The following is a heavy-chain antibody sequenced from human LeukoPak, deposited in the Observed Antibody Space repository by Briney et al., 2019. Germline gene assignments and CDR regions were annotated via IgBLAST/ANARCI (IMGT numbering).Heavy chain of an antibody. D-gene: IGHD2-2*01. Sequence: SQTLSLTCTVSGGSISSGSYYWGWIRQPAGKGLEWIGSIYTSGSTNYNPSLKSRVTISVDTSNNQFSLKLSSVTAADTAVYYCARGSSSSTSPQAFDIWGQGTMVTVSS. CDR3: ARGSSSSTSPQAFDI. CDR2: IYTSGST. J-gene: IGHJ3*02. CDR1: GGSISSGSYY. V-gene: IGHV4-61*02.